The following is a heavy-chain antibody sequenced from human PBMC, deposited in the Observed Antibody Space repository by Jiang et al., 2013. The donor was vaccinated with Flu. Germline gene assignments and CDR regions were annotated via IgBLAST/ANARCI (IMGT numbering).Heavy chain of an antibody. CDR2: ISYDGSNK. J-gene: IGHJ5*02. V-gene: IGHV3-30*04. CDR3: ARYGDGRNWFRP. D-gene: IGHD2-21*02. CDR1: GFTFSSYA. Sequence: VQLVESGGGVVQPGRSLRLSCAASGFTFSSYAMHWVRQAPGKGLEWVAVISYDGSNKYYADSVKGRFTISRDNSKNTLYLQMNSLRAEDTAVYYCARYGDGRNWFRPVGPGTLVHRLL.